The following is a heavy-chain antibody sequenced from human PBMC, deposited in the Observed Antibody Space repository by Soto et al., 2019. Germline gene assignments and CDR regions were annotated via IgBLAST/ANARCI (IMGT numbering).Heavy chain of an antibody. J-gene: IGHJ4*02. V-gene: IGHV3-23*01. CDR1: GFTFSSYV. Sequence: EVQLLESGGGLVQPGGSLRLSCPASGFTFSSYVMAWVRQAPGKGLEWVSGISASGDRTYYADSVRGRFTISRDDSKNTLYMHANGLRADDTAVYYCAKGRPSGSYDYWGQGTLVTVSS. CDR3: AKGRPSGSYDY. D-gene: IGHD1-26*01. CDR2: ISASGDRT.